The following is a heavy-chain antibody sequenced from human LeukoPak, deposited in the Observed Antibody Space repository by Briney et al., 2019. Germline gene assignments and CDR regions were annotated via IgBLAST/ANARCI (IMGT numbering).Heavy chain of an antibody. Sequence: PGGSPRLSCAASGFTFRSYEMNWVRQAPGKGLEWISHINSGGQTIHYADSVKGRFTISRDNAKNSLYLQMNSLRADDTAVYYCARLIRGFSSAYWGHGTLVTVSS. CDR2: INSGGQTI. CDR1: GFTFRSYE. J-gene: IGHJ4*01. V-gene: IGHV3-48*03. CDR3: ARLIRGFSSAY. D-gene: IGHD5-18*01.